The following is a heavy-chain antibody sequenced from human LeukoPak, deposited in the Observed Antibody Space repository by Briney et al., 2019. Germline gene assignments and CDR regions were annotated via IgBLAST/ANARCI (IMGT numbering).Heavy chain of an antibody. Sequence: GGSLRLSCAASGISVSSNYMNWVRQAPGKGLEWVSVIYSGSTIYYADSVKGRFTISRDNAKNSLYLQMNSLRAEDTAVYYCAKVSLNMVNDAFDIWGQGTMVSVSS. V-gene: IGHV3-53*01. J-gene: IGHJ3*02. CDR2: IYSGSTI. D-gene: IGHD4/OR15-4a*01. CDR3: AKVSLNMVNDAFDI. CDR1: GISVSSNY.